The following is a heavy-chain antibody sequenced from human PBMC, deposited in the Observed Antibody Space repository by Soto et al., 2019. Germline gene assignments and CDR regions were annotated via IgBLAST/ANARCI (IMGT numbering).Heavy chain of an antibody. J-gene: IGHJ6*02. CDR2: IRSKANSYAT. CDR1: GFTFSGSA. Sequence: EVQLVESGGGLVQPGGSLKLSCAASGFTFSGSAMHWVRQASGKGLEWVGRIRSKANSYATAYAASVKGRFTISRDDSKSTAYLQMNSLKTEDTAVYYCTSLKYYDILTGYSLGGMDVWGQGTTVTVSS. V-gene: IGHV3-73*02. D-gene: IGHD3-9*01. CDR3: TSLKYYDILTGYSLGGMDV.